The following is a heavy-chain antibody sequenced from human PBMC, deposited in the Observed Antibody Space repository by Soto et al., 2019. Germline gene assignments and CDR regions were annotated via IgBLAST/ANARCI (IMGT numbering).Heavy chain of an antibody. Sequence: EVQLVESGGGLVQPGGSLRLSCAASGFTFSSYWMHWVRQAPGKGLVWVSRINSDGSSTTYADSVKGRFTISRDNAKNPLYLQMNSLRAEDTAVFYCAREGRDGFDFDYWGQGTLVAVSS. V-gene: IGHV3-74*01. CDR1: GFTFSSYW. CDR3: AREGRDGFDFDY. D-gene: IGHD3-10*01. CDR2: INSDGSST. J-gene: IGHJ4*02.